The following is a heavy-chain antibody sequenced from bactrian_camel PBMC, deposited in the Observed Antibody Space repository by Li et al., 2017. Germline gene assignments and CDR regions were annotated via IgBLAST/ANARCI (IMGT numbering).Heavy chain of an antibody. CDR3: AAAPTPWRWTSPPEYAS. CDR2: IDRDGST. D-gene: IGHD7*01. J-gene: IGHJ4*01. Sequence: HVQLVESGGGSVQSGGSLRLSCRASGTTSTYVYMGWFRQAPGKEREGVAGIDRDGSTSYADSVKGRFTIPRDNAKNTLYLQMNSLKPEDTAMYYCAAAPTPWRWTSPPEYASWGQGTQVTVS. V-gene: IGHV3S53*01. CDR1: GTTSTYVY.